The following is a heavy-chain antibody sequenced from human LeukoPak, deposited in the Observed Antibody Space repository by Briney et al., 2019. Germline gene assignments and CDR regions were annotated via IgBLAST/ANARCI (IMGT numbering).Heavy chain of an antibody. J-gene: IGHJ3*02. V-gene: IGHV4-59*12. CDR2: IYYSGST. CDR1: GGSISSYY. D-gene: IGHD3-9*01. CDR3: ASLGYYDILTGSSTYAFDI. Sequence: SETLSLTCTVSGGSISSYYWSWIRQPPGKGLEWIGYIYYSGSTNYNPSLKSRVTISVDKSKNQFSLKLSSVTAADTAVYYCASLGYYDILTGSSTYAFDIWGQGTMVTVSS.